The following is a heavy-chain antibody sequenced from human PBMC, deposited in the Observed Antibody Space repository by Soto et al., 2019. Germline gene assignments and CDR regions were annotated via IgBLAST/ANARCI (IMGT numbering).Heavy chain of an antibody. CDR3: ARGSAMRAARRGHDAFDI. Sequence: ASVKVSCKASGYTFTSYYMHWVRQAPGQGLEWMGIINPSGGSTSYAQKFQGRVTMTRDTSTSTVYMELSSLRSEDTAVYYCARGSAMRAARRGHDAFDIWGQGTMVTVSS. CDR1: GYTFTSYY. J-gene: IGHJ3*02. V-gene: IGHV1-46*01. CDR2: INPSGGST. D-gene: IGHD6-6*01.